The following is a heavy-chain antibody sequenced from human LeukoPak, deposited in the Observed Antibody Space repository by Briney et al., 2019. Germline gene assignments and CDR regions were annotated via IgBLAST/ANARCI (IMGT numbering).Heavy chain of an antibody. D-gene: IGHD6-6*01. Sequence: GGSLRLSCAASGFTFSNAWMSWVRQAPGKGLEWVANIKQDGSEKYYVDSVKGRFTISRDSAKNSLFLQMNSLRAEDTAVYYCARGELVPNYWGQGTLVTVSS. CDR2: IKQDGSEK. J-gene: IGHJ4*02. CDR1: GFTFSNAW. V-gene: IGHV3-7*03. CDR3: ARGELVPNY.